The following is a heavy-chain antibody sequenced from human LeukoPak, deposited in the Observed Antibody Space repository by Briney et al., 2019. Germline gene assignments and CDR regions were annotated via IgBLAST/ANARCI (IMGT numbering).Heavy chain of an antibody. CDR2: VSHGGAAHDSMAT. Sequence: SETLSLTCTVSGDSISRGYYCGWIRQPPGKGLEWIGSVSHGGAAHDSMATFYNPSLKSRVTMSVDTSKNQFSLRLTSVTAADTALYFCANRLLRSGTGAFDIWGLGTVVVVSS. J-gene: IGHJ3*02. CDR3: ANRLLRSGTGAFDI. CDR1: GDSISRGYY. V-gene: IGHV4-38-2*02. D-gene: IGHD1-1*01.